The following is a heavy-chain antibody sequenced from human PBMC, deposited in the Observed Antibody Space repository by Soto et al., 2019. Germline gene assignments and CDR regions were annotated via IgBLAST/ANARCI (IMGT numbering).Heavy chain of an antibody. V-gene: IGHV5-51*03. Sequence: EVQLVQSGAEVKKPGESLKISCKGSGYSFTSYWIGWVRQMPGKGLEWMGIIYPGDSDTRYSPSFKGQVTISADKSISTAYLQWSSLKASDTAMYYCARAMVRGKNYYGVDVWGQGTTVTVSS. CDR1: GYSFTSYW. J-gene: IGHJ6*02. D-gene: IGHD3-10*01. CDR3: ARAMVRGKNYYGVDV. CDR2: IYPGDSDT.